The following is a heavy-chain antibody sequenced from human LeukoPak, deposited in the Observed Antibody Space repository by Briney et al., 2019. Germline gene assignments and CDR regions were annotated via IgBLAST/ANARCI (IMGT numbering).Heavy chain of an antibody. V-gene: IGHV1-18*04. D-gene: IGHD4-17*01. Sequence: GASVKVSCKASGYTFTGYYMHWVRQAPGQGLEWMGWISAYNGNTNYAQKLQGRVTMTTDTSTSTAYMELRSLRSDDTAVYYCARVNDYGDYRPVNFDYWGQGTLVTVSS. CDR2: ISAYNGNT. J-gene: IGHJ4*02. CDR1: GYTFTGYY. CDR3: ARVNDYGDYRPVNFDY.